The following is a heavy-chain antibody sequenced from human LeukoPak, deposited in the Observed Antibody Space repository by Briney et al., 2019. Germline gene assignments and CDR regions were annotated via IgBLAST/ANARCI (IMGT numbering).Heavy chain of an antibody. J-gene: IGHJ3*02. CDR3: ARGSGYYYDSSGLSGHGGHKRAFDI. Sequence: PSETLSLTCAVYGGSFSGYYWSWIRQPPGKGLEWIGEINHSGSTNYNPSLKSRVTISVDTSKDQFSLKLSSVTAADTAVYYCARGSGYYYDSSGLSGHGGHKRAFDIWGQGTMVTVSS. CDR2: INHSGST. D-gene: IGHD3-22*01. CDR1: GGSFSGYY. V-gene: IGHV4-34*01.